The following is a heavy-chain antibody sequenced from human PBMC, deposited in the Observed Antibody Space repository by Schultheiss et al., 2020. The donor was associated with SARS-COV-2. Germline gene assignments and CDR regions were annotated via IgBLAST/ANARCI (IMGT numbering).Heavy chain of an antibody. CDR3: ARPRYYGSGDSPSTN. V-gene: IGHV3-33*01. J-gene: IGHJ4*02. CDR2: IWYDGSNK. Sequence: GGSLRLSCAASGFTFSSYGMHWVRQAPGKGLEWVAVIWYDGSNKYYADSVKGRFTISRDNSKNTLYLQMNSLRAEDTAVYYCARPRYYGSGDSPSTNWGQGTLFTVSS. D-gene: IGHD3-10*01. CDR1: GFTFSSYG.